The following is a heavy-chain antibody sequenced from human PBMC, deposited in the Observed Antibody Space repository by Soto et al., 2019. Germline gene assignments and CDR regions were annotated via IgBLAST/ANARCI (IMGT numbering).Heavy chain of an antibody. CDR3: ARDIVVGVAPTPVIRWFDP. Sequence: ASVKVSCKASGYTFTSYGISWVRQAPGQGLEWMGWISAYNGNTNYAQKLKGRVTMTTDTSTSTAYMEQRSLRSDDTAVFYFARDIVVGVAPTPVIRWFDPWGQGTLVTVSS. J-gene: IGHJ5*02. D-gene: IGHD2-15*01. CDR2: ISAYNGNT. CDR1: GYTFTSYG. V-gene: IGHV1-18*04.